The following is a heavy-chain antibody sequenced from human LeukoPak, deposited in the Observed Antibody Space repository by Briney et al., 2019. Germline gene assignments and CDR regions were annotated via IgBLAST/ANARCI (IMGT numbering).Heavy chain of an antibody. CDR1: GGSISSYY. D-gene: IGHD6-19*01. V-gene: IGHV4-4*07. J-gene: IGHJ4*02. CDR2: IYTSGST. Sequence: PSETLSLTCTVSGGSISSYYWSWIRQPAGKGLEWIGRIYTSGSTNYNPSLKSRVTMSVDTSKNQFSLKLSSVTAADTAVYYCARDGRDGSSGRYYFDYRGQGTLVTVSS. CDR3: ARDGRDGSSGRYYFDY.